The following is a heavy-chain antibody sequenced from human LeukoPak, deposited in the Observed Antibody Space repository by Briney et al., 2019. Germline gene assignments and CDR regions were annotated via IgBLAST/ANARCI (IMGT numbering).Heavy chain of an antibody. J-gene: IGHJ6*02. V-gene: IGHV4-30-4*01. CDR3: ARSGDRSGYYYSGYYGMDV. CDR2: IYYSGST. CDR1: GGSISSGDYY. Sequence: SETLSLTCTVSGGSISSGDYYWSWTRQPPGKGLEWIGYIYYSGSTYYNPSLKSRVTISVDTSKNQFSLKLSSVTAADTAVYYCARSGDRSGYYYSGYYGMDVWGQGTTVTVSS. D-gene: IGHD3-22*01.